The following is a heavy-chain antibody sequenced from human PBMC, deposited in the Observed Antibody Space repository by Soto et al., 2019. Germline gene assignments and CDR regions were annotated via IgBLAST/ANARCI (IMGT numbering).Heavy chain of an antibody. Sequence: ASVKVSCKASGYTFTSYDINWVRQATGQGLEWMGWMNPNSGNTGYAQKFQGRVTMTRNTSISTAYMELSSLRSEDTAVYYCARSEIFGVVNTYYYYGMDVWGRGTTVTVSS. V-gene: IGHV1-8*01. CDR3: ARSEIFGVVNTYYYYGMDV. D-gene: IGHD3-3*01. CDR2: MNPNSGNT. CDR1: GYTFTSYD. J-gene: IGHJ6*02.